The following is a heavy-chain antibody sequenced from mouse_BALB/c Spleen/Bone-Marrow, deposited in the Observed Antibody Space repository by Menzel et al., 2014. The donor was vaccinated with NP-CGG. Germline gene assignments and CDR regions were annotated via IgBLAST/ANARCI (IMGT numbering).Heavy chain of an antibody. CDR3: APYYYGRWFTY. CDR1: GFNIKDPY. J-gene: IGHJ3*01. Sequence: EVKVVESGAELVKPGASVKLSCTASGFNIKDPYMHWVKQRPEQGLEWIGRIDPANGNTKYDPKFQDKATITADTSSNTAYLQLSSLTSEDTAVYYCAPYYYGRWFTYWGQGTLVTVSA. D-gene: IGHD1-1*01. CDR2: IDPANGNT. V-gene: IGHV14-3*02.